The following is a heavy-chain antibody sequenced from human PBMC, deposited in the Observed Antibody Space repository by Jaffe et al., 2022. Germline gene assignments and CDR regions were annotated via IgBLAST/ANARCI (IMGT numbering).Heavy chain of an antibody. D-gene: IGHD1-1*01. Sequence: QVQLVQSGAEVKKPGASVKVSCKASGYTFTSYAMHWVRQAPGQRLEWMGWINAGNGNTKYSQKFQGRVTITRDTSASTAYMELSSLRSEDTAVYYCAREFPPTTTGTTAFDYWGQGTLVTVSS. CDR3: AREFPPTTTGTTAFDY. CDR2: INAGNGNT. V-gene: IGHV1-3*01. CDR1: GYTFTSYA. J-gene: IGHJ4*02.